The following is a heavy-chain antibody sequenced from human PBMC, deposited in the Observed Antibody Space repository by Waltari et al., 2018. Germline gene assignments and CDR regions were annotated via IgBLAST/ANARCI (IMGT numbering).Heavy chain of an antibody. CDR1: VFTFSSYG. CDR3: ARDIAFGGVIVMNEAFDF. CDR2: ISSTGSNT. D-gene: IGHD3-16*02. Sequence: QLYLVESGGGVVQPGSSLRLSCAASVFTFSSYGMHWVRQPPGKGLQWVAVISSTGSNTYYADFVRGRFTISRDNSKNILYLQMNSLRAEDTAVYYCARDIAFGGVIVMNEAFDFRGRGTTVTVSP. J-gene: IGHJ3*01. V-gene: IGHV3-33*01.